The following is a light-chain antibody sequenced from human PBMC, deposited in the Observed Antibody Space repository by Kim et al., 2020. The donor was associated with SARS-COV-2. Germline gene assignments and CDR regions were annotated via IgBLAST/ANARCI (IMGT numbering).Light chain of an antibody. V-gene: IGLV3-19*01. Sequence: SSELTQDPAVSVALGQTVRITCQGDSLRSYYASWYQQKPSQAPVLVIYDRNNRPSGIPDRFSGSSSGDTTSLTITGAQPEDEADYYCNSRDSSGTHLVFG. CDR3: NSRDSSGTHLV. CDR1: SLRSYY. J-gene: IGLJ2*01. CDR2: DRN.